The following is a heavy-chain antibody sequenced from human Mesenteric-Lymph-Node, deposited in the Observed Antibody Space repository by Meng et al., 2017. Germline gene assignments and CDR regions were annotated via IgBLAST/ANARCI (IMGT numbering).Heavy chain of an antibody. V-gene: IGHV1-69*06. CDR1: RGTFTSYG. CDR3: ASGTYYDGSSVYYYYSFNLEV. D-gene: IGHD2-2*01. J-gene: IGHJ6*02. CDR2: IIPIFGTS. Sequence: SVQVSCKASRGTFTSYGFTWLRQAPGQGLEWMGGIIPIFGTSHEAQKFQGRITITADKSTSTVYMELSSQGAEDTAVYYCASGTYYDGSSVYYYYSFNLEVWGQGTTVTVSS.